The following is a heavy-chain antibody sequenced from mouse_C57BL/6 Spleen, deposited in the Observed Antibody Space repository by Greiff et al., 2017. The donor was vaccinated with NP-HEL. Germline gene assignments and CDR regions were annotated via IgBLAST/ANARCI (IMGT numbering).Heavy chain of an antibody. CDR1: GFSLTSYG. D-gene: IGHD2-4*01. J-gene: IGHJ4*01. V-gene: IGHV2-5*01. Sequence: VKLMESGPGLVQPSQSLSITCTVSGFSLTSYGVHWVRQSPGKGVEWLGVIWRGGSTDYNAAFMSRLSITKDNSKSQVFFKMNSLQADDTAIYYCAIYYDYDDAGMDYWGQGTSVTVSS. CDR2: IWRGGST. CDR3: AIYYDYDDAGMDY.